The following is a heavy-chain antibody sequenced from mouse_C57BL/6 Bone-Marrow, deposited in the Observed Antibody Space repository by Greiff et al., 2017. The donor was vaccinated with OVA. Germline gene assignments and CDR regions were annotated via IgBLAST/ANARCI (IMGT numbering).Heavy chain of an antibody. Sequence: EVQLQESGGGLVQPGESLKLSCESSEYAFPSYDMPWVRQTPEKGLELVADINSDGGSTYYPDTMKGRFTISRDKTKKTLYLQMSSLRSEDTALYYCARHTGLLPAYWGQGTLVTVSA. CDR2: INSDGGST. CDR1: EYAFPSYD. V-gene: IGHV5-2*01. D-gene: IGHD2-3*01. CDR3: ARHTGLLPAY. J-gene: IGHJ3*01.